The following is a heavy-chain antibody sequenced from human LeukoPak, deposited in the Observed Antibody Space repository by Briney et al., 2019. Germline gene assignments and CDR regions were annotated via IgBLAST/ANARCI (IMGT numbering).Heavy chain of an antibody. CDR2: INPSGGST. CDR3: ARGRSMITFGGVIAFFDY. V-gene: IGHV1-46*01. D-gene: IGHD3-16*02. Sequence: ASVNVSFKASGYTFTSYYMHWVRQAPGQGLEWMGIINPSGGSTSYAQKFQGRVTMTRDTSTSTVYMELSSLRSEDTAVYYCARGRSMITFGGVIAFFDYWGQGTLVTVSS. CDR1: GYTFTSYY. J-gene: IGHJ4*02.